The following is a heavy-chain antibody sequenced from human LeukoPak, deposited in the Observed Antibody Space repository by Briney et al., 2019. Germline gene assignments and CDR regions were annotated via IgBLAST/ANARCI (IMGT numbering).Heavy chain of an antibody. D-gene: IGHD4-17*01. J-gene: IGHJ3*02. Sequence: SETLSLTCTVSGGSISSGGYYWSWIRQHPGKGLEWIGYIYYSGSTYYNPSLKSRVTISVDTSKNQFSLKLSSVTAADTAVYYCARAYGDYAFGAFDIWGQGIMVTVSS. CDR2: IYYSGST. V-gene: IGHV4-31*03. CDR1: GGSISSGGYY. CDR3: ARAYGDYAFGAFDI.